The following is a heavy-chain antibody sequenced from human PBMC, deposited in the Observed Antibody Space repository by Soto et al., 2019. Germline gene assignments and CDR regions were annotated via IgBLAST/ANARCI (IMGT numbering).Heavy chain of an antibody. V-gene: IGHV1-18*01. D-gene: IGHD2-15*01. CDR2: ISTDRGDT. J-gene: IGHJ4*02. Sequence: QVQLVQSGAEVKKPGASVKVSCKASGYSFTTHDITWLRQAPGKGLEWVGGISTDRGDTIYPQNLQGRVTMTTASDTSTVYMELKSLRSDDTAVYYCARDDLNRGGKYFDYWGQGTLVTVSS. CDR1: GYSFTTHD. CDR3: ARDDLNRGGKYFDY.